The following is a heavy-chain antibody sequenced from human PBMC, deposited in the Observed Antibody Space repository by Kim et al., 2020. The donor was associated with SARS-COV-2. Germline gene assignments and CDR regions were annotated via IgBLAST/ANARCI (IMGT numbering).Heavy chain of an antibody. D-gene: IGHD6-6*01. V-gene: IGHV3-11*06. J-gene: IGHJ6*02. Sequence: SVKGRFTISRDNAKNSLYLQMNSLRAEDTAVYYCARAGSLGSYYYYGMDVWGQGTTVTVSS. CDR3: ARAGSLGSYYYYGMDV.